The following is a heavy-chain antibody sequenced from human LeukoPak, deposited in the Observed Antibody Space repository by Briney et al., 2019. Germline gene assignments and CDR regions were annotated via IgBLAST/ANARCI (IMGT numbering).Heavy chain of an antibody. V-gene: IGHV4-59*01. CDR1: GGSISNYY. CDR3: ARSSSGWNV. J-gene: IGHJ6*04. CDR2: IYYSGST. Sequence: PSETLSLTCTVSGGSISNYYWSWIRQPPGKRLGWIGYIYYSGSTNYNPSLRSRVTISVDTSKNQFSLKVSSVTAADTAVYFCARSSSGWNVWGKGTTVTVSS. D-gene: IGHD6-19*01.